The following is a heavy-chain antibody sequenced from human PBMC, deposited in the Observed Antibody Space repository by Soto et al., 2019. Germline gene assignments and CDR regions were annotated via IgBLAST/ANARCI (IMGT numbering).Heavy chain of an antibody. J-gene: IGHJ4*02. CDR3: AKRYRAGTAIFWEYFDY. CDR1: GFTFSSYG. V-gene: IGHV3-30*18. Sequence: GGSLRLSCAASGFTFSSYGMHWVRQAPGKGLEWVAVISYDGSNKYYADSVKGRFTISRDNSKNTLYLQMNSLRAEDTAVYYCAKRYRAGTAIFWEYFDYWGQGTLVTVSS. D-gene: IGHD3-9*01. CDR2: ISYDGSNK.